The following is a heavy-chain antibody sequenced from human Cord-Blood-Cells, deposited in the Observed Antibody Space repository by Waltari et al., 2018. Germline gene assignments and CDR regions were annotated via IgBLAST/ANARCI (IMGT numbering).Heavy chain of an antibody. V-gene: IGHV3-30*04. CDR2: ISYDGSNK. J-gene: IGHJ2*01. Sequence: QVQLVASGGGVVQPGRSLRLSCAASGFTFSSYAMPWVRQAPGKGLEWVAVISYDGSNKYYADSVKGRFTISRDNSKNTLYLQMNSLRAEDTAVYYCARDRVAAAGTGGYFDLWGRGTLVTVSS. D-gene: IGHD6-13*01. CDR1: GFTFSSYA. CDR3: ARDRVAAAGTGGYFDL.